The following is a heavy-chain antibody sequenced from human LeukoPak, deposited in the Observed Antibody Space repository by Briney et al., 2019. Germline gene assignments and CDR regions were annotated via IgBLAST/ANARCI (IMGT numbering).Heavy chain of an antibody. CDR2: IYHSGTT. J-gene: IGHJ3*02. CDR3: TRVGCVGGSCYQSRGAFDI. V-gene: IGHV4-39*07. CDR1: GGSISSYY. D-gene: IGHD2-15*01. Sequence: SETLSLTCTVSGGSISSYYWSWIRQPPGKGLEWIGSIYHSGTTYYNPSLKSRVTISVDTSKNQFSLKLSSVTAADTSMYFCTRVGCVGGSCYQSRGAFDIWGQGTMVIVSS.